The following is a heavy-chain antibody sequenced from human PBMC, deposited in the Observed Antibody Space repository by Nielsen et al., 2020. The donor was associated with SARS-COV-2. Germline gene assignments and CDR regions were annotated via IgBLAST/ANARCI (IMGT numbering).Heavy chain of an antibody. Sequence: GGSLRLSCAASGFTFDDYGMSWVRQAPGKGLEWVSYISSSGSTIYYADSVKGRFTISRDNAKNSLYLQMNSLRAEDTAVYYCARVGSDDFWSGYYADAFDIWGQGTMVTVSS. D-gene: IGHD3-3*01. V-gene: IGHV3-48*03. CDR1: GFTFDDYG. CDR2: ISSSGSTI. J-gene: IGHJ3*02. CDR3: ARVGSDDFWSGYYADAFDI.